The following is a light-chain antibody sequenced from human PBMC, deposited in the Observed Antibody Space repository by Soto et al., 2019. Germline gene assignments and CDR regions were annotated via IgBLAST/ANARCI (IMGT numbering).Light chain of an antibody. CDR3: QPYCLLSP. Sequence: ERATLSFRASQSVSSYLAWYQQKPGQAPRLLISDASDRATGIPDRFSGSGSGTDFTLTISCLEPEDIPVYYCQPYCLLSPSGQGANADIK. CDR2: DAS. CDR1: QSVSSY. V-gene: IGKV3-20*01. J-gene: IGKJ1*01.